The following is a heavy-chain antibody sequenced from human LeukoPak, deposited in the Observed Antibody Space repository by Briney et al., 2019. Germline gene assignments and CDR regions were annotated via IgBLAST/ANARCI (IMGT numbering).Heavy chain of an antibody. D-gene: IGHD3-9*01. J-gene: IGHJ6*03. Sequence: PGGSLRLSCAASGFTFNNYGMHWVRQAPGKGLEWVSLISSDGSDKYYADSVKGRFTISRDNSKNTLYLQMNSLRAEDTAVYYCARDRHDILTGSGVRVRYMDVWGKGTTVTISS. CDR2: ISSDGSDK. CDR3: ARDRHDILTGSGVRVRYMDV. CDR1: GFTFNNYG. V-gene: IGHV3-30*03.